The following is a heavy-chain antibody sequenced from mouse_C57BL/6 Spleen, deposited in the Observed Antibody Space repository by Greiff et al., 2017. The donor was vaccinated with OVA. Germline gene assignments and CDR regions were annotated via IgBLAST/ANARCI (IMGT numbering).Heavy chain of an antibody. J-gene: IGHJ2*01. CDR3: ARVDYDYFDY. CDR1: GYSITSGYD. CDR2: ISYSGST. Sequence: EVKLQESGPGMVKPSQSLSLTCTVTGYSITSGYDWHWIRHFPGNKLEWMGYISYSGSTNYNPSLKSRISITHDTSKNHFFLKLNSVTTEDTATYYCARVDYDYFDYWGQGTTLTVSS. V-gene: IGHV3-1*01. D-gene: IGHD2-4*01.